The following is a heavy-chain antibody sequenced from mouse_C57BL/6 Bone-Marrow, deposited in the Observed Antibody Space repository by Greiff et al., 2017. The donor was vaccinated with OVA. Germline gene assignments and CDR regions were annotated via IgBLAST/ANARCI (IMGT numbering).Heavy chain of an antibody. CDR3: ARIDDCYALYAMDY. CDR1: GFSLSTFGMG. J-gene: IGHJ4*01. D-gene: IGHD2-3*01. CDR2: IWWDDDK. V-gene: IGHV8-8*01. Sequence: QVQLKESGPGILQPSQTLSLTCSFSGFSLSTFGMGVGWIRQPSGKGLEWLAHIWWDDDKYYNPALKSRLTISKDTSKNQVFLKIANVGTADTATYYCARIDDCYALYAMDYWGQGTSVTVSS.